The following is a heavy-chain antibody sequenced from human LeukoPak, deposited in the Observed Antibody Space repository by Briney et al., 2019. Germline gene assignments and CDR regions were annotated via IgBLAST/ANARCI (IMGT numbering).Heavy chain of an antibody. D-gene: IGHD2-21*02. J-gene: IGHJ4*02. CDR3: ARDPRDGYFDY. V-gene: IGHV3-7*01. CDR1: GFTLSSYW. Sequence: GGSLRLSCAASGFTLSSYWMSWVRQAPGKGLEWVANIKQDGSEKYYVDSVKGRFTISRDNAKNSLYLQMNSLRAEDTAVYYCARDPRDGYFDYWGQGTLVTVSS. CDR2: IKQDGSEK.